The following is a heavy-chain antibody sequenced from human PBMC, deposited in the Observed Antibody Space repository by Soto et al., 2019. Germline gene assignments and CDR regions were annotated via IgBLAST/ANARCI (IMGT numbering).Heavy chain of an antibody. Sequence: SETLSLTCTVSGGSISSYYWSWIRQPPGKGLEWIGYIYYSGTTNYNPSLKSRVAISVDTSKNQFSLNLRSVTAADTAIYYGARGYNGGWYLNDYWGQGTLVTVSS. CDR1: GGSISSYY. V-gene: IGHV4-59*01. CDR2: IYYSGTT. D-gene: IGHD6-19*01. J-gene: IGHJ4*02. CDR3: ARGYNGGWYLNDY.